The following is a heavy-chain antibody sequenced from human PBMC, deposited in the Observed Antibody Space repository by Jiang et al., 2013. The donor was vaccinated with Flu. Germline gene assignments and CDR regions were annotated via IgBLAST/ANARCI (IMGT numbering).Heavy chain of an antibody. J-gene: IGHJ6*02. D-gene: IGHD1-20*01. CDR1: GFTFSSYG. Sequence: LSCAASGFTFSSYGMHWVRQAPGKGLEWVAVISYDGSNKYYADSVKGRFTISRDNSKNTLYLQMNSLRAEDTAVYYCAKDQLDNWNPYYYYYGMDVWGQGTTVTVSS. CDR3: AKDQLDNWNPYYYYYGMDV. V-gene: IGHV3-30*18. CDR2: ISYDGSNK.